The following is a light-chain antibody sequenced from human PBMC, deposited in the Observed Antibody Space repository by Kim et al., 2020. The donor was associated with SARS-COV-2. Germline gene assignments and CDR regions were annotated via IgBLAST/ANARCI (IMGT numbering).Light chain of an antibody. CDR3: QTWDSSTVL. CDR2: QDN. CDR1: KLGDRY. Sequence: SYELTQPPSASVSPGQTASITCSGDKLGDRYACWYQQRPGQSPVLVIYQDNKRPSGIPERFSGSNSGDTATLTISGTQTMDEADYYCQTWDSSTVLFGGG. J-gene: IGLJ2*01. V-gene: IGLV3-1*01.